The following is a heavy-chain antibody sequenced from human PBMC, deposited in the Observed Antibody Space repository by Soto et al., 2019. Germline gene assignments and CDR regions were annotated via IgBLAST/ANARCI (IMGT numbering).Heavy chain of an antibody. CDR3: AREDKSSWHYGMDV. D-gene: IGHD6-13*01. V-gene: IGHV1-18*01. CDR1: GYPFTSYG. Sequence: ASVKVSCKASGYPFTSYGISWVRQAPGQGLEWMGWISTYNGNTYSAQKLQGRVTMTRDTSTSTAYMELRSLRADDTAVYYCAREDKSSWHYGMDVWGQGTTVTVSS. CDR2: ISTYNGNT. J-gene: IGHJ6*02.